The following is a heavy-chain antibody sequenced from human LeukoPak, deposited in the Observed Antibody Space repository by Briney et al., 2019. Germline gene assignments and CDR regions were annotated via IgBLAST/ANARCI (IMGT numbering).Heavy chain of an antibody. CDR3: ARDPFGVAKFDY. V-gene: IGHV4-59*11. Sequence: SETLSLTCTVSGGSLSSHHWSWIRQPPGKGLEWIGYIYYSGSTNYNPSLKSRVTISVDTSKNQFSLKLSSVTAADTAVYYCARDPFGVAKFDYWGQGTLVTVSS. J-gene: IGHJ4*02. CDR1: GGSLSSHH. CDR2: IYYSGST. D-gene: IGHD3-3*01.